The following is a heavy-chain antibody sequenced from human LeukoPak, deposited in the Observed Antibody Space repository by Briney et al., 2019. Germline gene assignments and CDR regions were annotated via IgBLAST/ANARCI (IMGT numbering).Heavy chain of an antibody. J-gene: IGHJ4*02. V-gene: IGHV3-53*05. Sequence: GGSLRLSCAASGFTVSSNYMSWVRQAPGRGLEWVSVIYSGGSTYYTDSVKGRFTISRDNSKNTLYLQMNSLRAEDTAVYYCAREMGYCSSTSCYSTPLLYWGQGTLVTVSS. CDR1: GFTVSSNY. CDR2: IYSGGST. CDR3: AREMGYCSSTSCYSTPLLY. D-gene: IGHD2-2*01.